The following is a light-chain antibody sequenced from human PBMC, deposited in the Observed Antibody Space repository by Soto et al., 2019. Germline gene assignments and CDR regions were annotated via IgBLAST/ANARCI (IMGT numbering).Light chain of an antibody. Sequence: YVLPQPASVSGSPGQSITISCTGSRSDVGGYNYVSWYQQLPGKAPKVMIYEVSRRPSGVSNRFSGSKSGNTASLTISGLQTEDEADYYCSSYTSSNTYVFGTGTKVTVL. CDR2: EVS. V-gene: IGLV2-14*01. J-gene: IGLJ1*01. CDR3: SSYTSSNTYV. CDR1: RSDVGGYNY.